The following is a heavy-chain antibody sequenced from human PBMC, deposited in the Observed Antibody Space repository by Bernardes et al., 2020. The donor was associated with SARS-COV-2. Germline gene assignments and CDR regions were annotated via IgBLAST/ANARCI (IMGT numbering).Heavy chain of an antibody. J-gene: IGHJ4*02. D-gene: IGHD3-3*01. CDR2: INPDNDVT. CDR1: GYSFTGYY. CDR3: ASGYYTPGFDF. Sequence: ASVKVSCKASGYSFTGYYLHWVRQAPGQGPEWMGWINPDNDVTNSAQKFQGRVTLTRDTSIKTAYMDLSRLRSDDTAVYYCASGYYTPGFDFWGQGTLVTVSS. V-gene: IGHV1-2*02.